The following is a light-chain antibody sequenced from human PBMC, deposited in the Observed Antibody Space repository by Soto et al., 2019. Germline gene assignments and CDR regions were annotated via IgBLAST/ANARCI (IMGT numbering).Light chain of an antibody. CDR2: DAS. CDR1: QDISNY. CDR3: QQYDNLPPPT. V-gene: IGKV1-33*01. Sequence: DIPMTQSPSSLSASVGDRVTITCQASQDISNYLNWYHQKPGKAPKLLIYDASNLETGVPSRFSGSGSGTDFTFTISSLQPEDIATYYCQQYDNLPPPTFGPGTKVDIK. J-gene: IGKJ3*01.